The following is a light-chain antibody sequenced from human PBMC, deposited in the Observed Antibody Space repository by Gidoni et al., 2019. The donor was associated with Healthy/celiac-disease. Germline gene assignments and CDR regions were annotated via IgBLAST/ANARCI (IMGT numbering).Light chain of an antibody. V-gene: IGKV1-27*01. J-gene: IGKJ1*01. CDR2: AAS. Sequence: DIQMTQSPSSLSASVGDRVIITCRASQGISNYLAWYQQKPGKVPKLLIYAASTLQSGVPSRFSGSGSGTDFTRTISSLQPEDVATYYCQKYNSAPWTFGQGTKVEIK. CDR3: QKYNSAPWT. CDR1: QGISNY.